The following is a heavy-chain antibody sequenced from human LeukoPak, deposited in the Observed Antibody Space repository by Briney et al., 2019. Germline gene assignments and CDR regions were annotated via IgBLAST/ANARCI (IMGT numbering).Heavy chain of an antibody. J-gene: IGHJ4*02. CDR3: AREHGGEDFDY. CDR1: GFTFSSYS. CDR2: ISSSSSSYI. Sequence: KPGGSLRLSCAASGFTFSSYSMNWVRQAPGKGLEWVSSISSSSSSYIYYADSVKGRFTISRDNAKNSLYLQMNSLRAEDTAVYYCAREHGGEDFDYWGQGTLVTVSS. V-gene: IGHV3-21*01. D-gene: IGHD2-21*01.